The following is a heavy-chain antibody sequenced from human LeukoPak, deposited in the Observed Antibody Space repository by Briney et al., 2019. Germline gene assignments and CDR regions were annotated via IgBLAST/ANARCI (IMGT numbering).Heavy chain of an antibody. V-gene: IGHV1-2*02. CDR3: VRIYYGPDY. Sequence: EASVKVSCKASGYTFTSYYMHWVRQAPGRGLEWMGWINPNNGVTNYAQQFQGRVTMTSDTSINTAYMELSRLRSDDTAIYFCVRIYYGPDYWGQGTLVTVSS. D-gene: IGHD4-17*01. J-gene: IGHJ4*02. CDR1: GYTFTSYY. CDR2: INPNNGVT.